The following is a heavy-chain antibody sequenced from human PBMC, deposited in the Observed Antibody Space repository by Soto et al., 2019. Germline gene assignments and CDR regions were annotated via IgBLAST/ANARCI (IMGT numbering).Heavy chain of an antibody. J-gene: IGHJ6*02. CDR1: GYTFTSYG. V-gene: IGHV1-18*04. CDR3: ARILRIAAAGGFMDV. D-gene: IGHD6-13*01. CDR2: ISAYNGNT. Sequence: QVQLVQSGAEVKKPGASVKVSCKASGYTFTSYGISWVRQAPGQGLEWMGWISAYNGNTNYAQKLQGRVTMTTDTSTSTGYMELRSLRSDDTAVYYCARILRIAAAGGFMDVWGQGTTVTVSS.